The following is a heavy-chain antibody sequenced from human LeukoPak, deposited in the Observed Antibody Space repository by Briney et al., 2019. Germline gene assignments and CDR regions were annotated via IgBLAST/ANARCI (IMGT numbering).Heavy chain of an antibody. CDR1: GFTFSRYA. CDR3: AKDPGGRYVAGYDY. Sequence: GGSLRLSCAASGFTFSRYAMSWVRQAPGKGLEWVSFISGSGGSTDYADSVKGRFTISRDNSKNTLYLQMNSLRAEDTAVYYCAKDPGGRYVAGYDYWGQGTLVTVSS. V-gene: IGHV3-23*01. J-gene: IGHJ4*02. D-gene: IGHD6-19*01. CDR2: ISGSGGST.